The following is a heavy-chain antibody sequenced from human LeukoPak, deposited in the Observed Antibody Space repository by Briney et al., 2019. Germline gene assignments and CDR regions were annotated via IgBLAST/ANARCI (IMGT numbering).Heavy chain of an antibody. Sequence: PGGSLRLSCSASGFTFSTYAMNWVRQAPGKGREWVSSISSSSSYIYYADSVKGRFTISRDNAKNSLYLQMNSLRAEDTAVYYCARSSPHCSSTSCYNDAFDIWGQGTMVTVSS. CDR1: GFTFSTYA. J-gene: IGHJ3*02. V-gene: IGHV3-21*01. CDR2: ISSSSSYI. D-gene: IGHD2-2*02. CDR3: ARSSPHCSSTSCYNDAFDI.